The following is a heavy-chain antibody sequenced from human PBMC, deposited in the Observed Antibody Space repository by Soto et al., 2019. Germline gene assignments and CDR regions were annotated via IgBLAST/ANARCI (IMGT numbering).Heavy chain of an antibody. CDR1: GFTFSSYN. J-gene: IGHJ6*02. Sequence: GGSLRLSCAASGFTFSSYNMNWFRQAPGKGPEWVSYIGTSSGAISYADSVKGRFTISRDNAKNSLYMQMNSLRAEDTALYYCAKGRSYYYYYGVDVWGQGTTVTVSS. CDR3: AKGRSYYYYYGVDV. CDR2: IGTSSGAI. V-gene: IGHV3-48*01.